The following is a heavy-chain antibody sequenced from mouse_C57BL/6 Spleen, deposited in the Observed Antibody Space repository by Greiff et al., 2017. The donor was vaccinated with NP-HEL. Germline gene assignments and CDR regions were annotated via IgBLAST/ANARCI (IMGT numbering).Heavy chain of an antibody. D-gene: IGHD2-4*01. Sequence: QVQLKESGPGLVQPSQSLSITCTVSGFSLTSYGVHWVRQSPGKGLEWLGVIWSGGSTDYNAAFISRLSISKDNSKSQVFFKMNSLQADDTAIYYCARPYYDYEGVFAYWGQGTLVTVSA. CDR1: GFSLTSYG. CDR2: IWSGGST. CDR3: ARPYYDYEGVFAY. J-gene: IGHJ3*01. V-gene: IGHV2-2*01.